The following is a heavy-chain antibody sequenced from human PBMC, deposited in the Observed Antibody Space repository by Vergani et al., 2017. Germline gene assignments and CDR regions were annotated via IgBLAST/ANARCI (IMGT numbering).Heavy chain of an antibody. CDR2: IIPILGIA. D-gene: IGHD3-10*01. J-gene: IGHJ6*03. V-gene: IGHV1-69*04. CDR1: GGTFSSYA. Sequence: QVQLVQSGAEVKKPGSSVKVSCKASGGTFSSYAISWVRQAPGQGLEWMGRIIPILGIANYAQKFQGRVTITADKSTSTAYMELSSLRSEDTAVYYCARERARITMVRGVISEAEKYYYYYMDVWGKGTTVTVSS. CDR3: ARERARITMVRGVISEAEKYYYYYMDV.